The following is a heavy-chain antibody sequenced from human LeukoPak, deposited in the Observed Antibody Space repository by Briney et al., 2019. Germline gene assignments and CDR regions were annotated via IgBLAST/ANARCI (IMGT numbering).Heavy chain of an antibody. CDR1: GFTFSSYA. Sequence: GGSLRLSCAASGFTFSSYAMSWVRQAPGKGLEWVAFIRHDGSNRYYADSVKGRFTISRDNSKNTLYLQMNSLRAGDTAVYYCAKGSKLLLITRDHYMAVWGKGTTVTISS. V-gene: IGHV3-30*02. CDR2: IRHDGSNR. J-gene: IGHJ6*03. D-gene: IGHD3-3*01. CDR3: AKGSKLLLITRDHYMAV.